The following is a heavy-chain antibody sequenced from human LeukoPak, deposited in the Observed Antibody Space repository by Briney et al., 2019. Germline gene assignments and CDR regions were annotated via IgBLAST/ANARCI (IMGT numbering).Heavy chain of an antibody. V-gene: IGHV3-30*02. Sequence: GGSLRLSCAASGFSFSSYGMNWVRQAPGKGLEWVAFIRYDGSYKNYADSVKGRFTISRDKSKNTLYLQMNSLRVEDTAVYYCAKNREYYDSSPLYDCWGQGAPVTVSS. J-gene: IGHJ4*02. CDR3: AKNREYYDSSPLYDC. CDR1: GFSFSSYG. D-gene: IGHD3-22*01. CDR2: IRYDGSYK.